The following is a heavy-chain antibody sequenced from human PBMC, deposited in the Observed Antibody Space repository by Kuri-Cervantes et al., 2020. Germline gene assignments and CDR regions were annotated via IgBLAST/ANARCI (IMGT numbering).Heavy chain of an antibody. D-gene: IGHD1-26*01. Sequence: GGSLRLSCAASGFTFSSYGMHWVRQAPGKGLEWVAVISYDGSNKYYADSVKGRFTISRDNSKNTLYLQMNSLRAEDTAVYYCASSGSYYPFDYWGQGTLVTVSS. CDR2: ISYDGSNK. CDR1: GFTFSSYG. CDR3: ASSGSYYPFDY. J-gene: IGHJ4*02. V-gene: IGHV3-30*03.